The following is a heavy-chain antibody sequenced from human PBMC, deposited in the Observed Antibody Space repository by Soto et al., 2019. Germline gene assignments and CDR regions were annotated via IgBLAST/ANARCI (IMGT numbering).Heavy chain of an antibody. D-gene: IGHD3-10*01. V-gene: IGHV1-8*01. J-gene: IGHJ6*03. CDR3: ARLVSMVRGPPLEKAYYYMGV. CDR1: GYTFTSYD. Sequence: QVQLVQSGAEVKKPGASVKVSCKASGYTFTSYDINWVRQATGQGLEWMGWMNPNSGNTGYAQKFQGRVTMTRNTSISTVYMELSSLRSEDRAVYYCARLVSMVRGPPLEKAYYYMGVWGKGTTVTVSS. CDR2: MNPNSGNT.